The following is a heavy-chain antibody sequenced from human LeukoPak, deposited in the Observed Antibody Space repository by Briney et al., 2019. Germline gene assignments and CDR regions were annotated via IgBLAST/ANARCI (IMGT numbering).Heavy chain of an antibody. CDR1: GGSISSYY. CDR3: ASLSSAMVIVY. J-gene: IGHJ4*02. Sequence: SGTLSLTCTVSGGSISSYYWSWIRQPPGKGLEWIGYIYYSGSTNYNPSLKSRVTISVDTSKNQFSLKLSSVTAADTAVYYCASLSSAMVIVYWGQGTLVTVSS. V-gene: IGHV4-59*08. CDR2: IYYSGST. D-gene: IGHD5-18*01.